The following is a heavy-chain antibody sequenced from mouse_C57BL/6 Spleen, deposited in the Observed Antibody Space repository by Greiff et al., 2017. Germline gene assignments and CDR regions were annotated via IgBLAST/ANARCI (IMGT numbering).Heavy chain of an antibody. Sequence: QVQLQQPGAELVKPGASVKLSCKASGYTFTSYWMQWVKQRPGQGLEWIGEIDPSDSYTNYNRKLKGKATLTVDTSSSTAYMQLSSLTSEYSAVYYCARPPSYYINSVDYWGQGTSVTVSS. CDR2: IDPSDSYT. V-gene: IGHV1-50*01. J-gene: IGHJ4*01. D-gene: IGHD2-5*01. CDR3: ARPPSYYINSVDY. CDR1: GYTFTSYW.